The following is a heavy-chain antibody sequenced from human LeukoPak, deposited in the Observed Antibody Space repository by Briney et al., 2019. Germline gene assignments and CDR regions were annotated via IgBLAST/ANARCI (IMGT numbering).Heavy chain of an antibody. CDR3: ARDIAAAGLFFDY. CDR1: EFTLSSYW. Sequence: QPGGSLRLSCAASEFTLSSYWMSWVRQAPGKGLEWVANIKYDGSEIYYVDSVKGRFTISRDIAKNSLNLQMNGLRAEDTAVYYCARDIAAAGLFFDYWGQGTLVTVSS. V-gene: IGHV3-7*01. D-gene: IGHD6-13*01. CDR2: IKYDGSEI. J-gene: IGHJ4*02.